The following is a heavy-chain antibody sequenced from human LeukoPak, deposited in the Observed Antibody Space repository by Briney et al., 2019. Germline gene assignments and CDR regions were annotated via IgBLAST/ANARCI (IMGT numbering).Heavy chain of an antibody. CDR3: ARDGFYAFDI. V-gene: IGHV3-21*01. CDR1: GFTFCSYS. Sequence: KTGGPLRLSCAASGFTFCSYSMNWVREAPGKGLEWVSSISSSSSYIYYADSVKGRFTISRDNAKNSLYLQMNSLRAEDTAVYYCARDGFYAFDIWGQGTMVTVSS. J-gene: IGHJ3*02. CDR2: ISSSSSYI.